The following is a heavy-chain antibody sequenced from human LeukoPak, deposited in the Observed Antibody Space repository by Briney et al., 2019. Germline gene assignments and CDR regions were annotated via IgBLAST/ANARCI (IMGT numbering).Heavy chain of an antibody. CDR1: GFTFSSYG. CDR2: ISYDGNPR. J-gene: IGHJ4*02. D-gene: IGHD2-15*01. V-gene: IGHV3-30*18. Sequence: GGSLRLSCAASGFTFSSYGMHWVRQAPGKGLEWVGIISYDGNPRYYADFVKGRFSISRDNSKNTVYLQMNSLRAEDTAVYYCAKDKGSRYCSGDSCFTGGYLDYWGQGTLVPVSS. CDR3: AKDKGSRYCSGDSCFTGGYLDY.